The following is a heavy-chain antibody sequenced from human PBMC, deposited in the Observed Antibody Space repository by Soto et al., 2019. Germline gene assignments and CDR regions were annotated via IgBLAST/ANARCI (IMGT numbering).Heavy chain of an antibody. Sequence: SVQVSCKASGSTFTSYGISWVRQAPGQGLEWMGWISAYNGNTNYAQKLQGRVTMTTDTSTSTAYMELRSLRSDDTAVYYCARERIAAAGTMWFDPWGQGTLVTVSS. CDR3: ARERIAAAGTMWFDP. V-gene: IGHV1-18*01. J-gene: IGHJ5*02. D-gene: IGHD6-13*01. CDR2: ISAYNGNT. CDR1: GSTFTSYG.